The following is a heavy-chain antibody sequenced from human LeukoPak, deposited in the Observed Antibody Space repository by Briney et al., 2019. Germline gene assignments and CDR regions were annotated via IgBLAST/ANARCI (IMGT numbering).Heavy chain of an antibody. V-gene: IGHV3-30-3*01. J-gene: IGHJ6*02. CDR1: GFTFSSYA. Sequence: GGSLRLSCAASGFTFSSYAMHWVRQAPGKGLEWVAVISYDGSNKYYTDSVKGRFTISRDNSKNTLYLQMNSLRAEDTAVYYCARIQFGVVKYYYGMDVWGQGTTVTVSS. CDR2: ISYDGSNK. CDR3: ARIQFGVVKYYYGMDV. D-gene: IGHD3-3*01.